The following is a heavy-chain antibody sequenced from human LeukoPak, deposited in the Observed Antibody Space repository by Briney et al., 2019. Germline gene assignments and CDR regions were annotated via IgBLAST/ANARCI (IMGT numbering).Heavy chain of an antibody. Sequence: GASVKVSCKASGYTFTRYGMSWVRQAPGQGLEWMGWISTYNGDTKYAQKLQGRVTMTRDASTSTAYMELRSLRSDDTAVYYCARDECLEFPCAFDIWGQGTMVTVSS. D-gene: IGHD2-2*01. CDR3: ARDECLEFPCAFDI. CDR2: ISTYNGDT. V-gene: IGHV1-18*01. CDR1: GYTFTRYG. J-gene: IGHJ3*02.